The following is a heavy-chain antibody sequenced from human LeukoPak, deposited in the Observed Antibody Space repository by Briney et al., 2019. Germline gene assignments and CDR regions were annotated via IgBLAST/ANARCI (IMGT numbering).Heavy chain of an antibody. V-gene: IGHV3-30*03. J-gene: IGHJ4*02. CDR3: ARDPRLLAVAGTVDY. CDR2: ISYDGSNK. Sequence: PGGSLRLSCAASGFTFSSYDMHWVRQAPGKGLEWVALISYDGSNKYYADSVKGRFTISRDNSKNTLYLQMNSLRAEDTAVYYCARDPRLLAVAGTVDYWGQGTLVTVSS. D-gene: IGHD6-19*01. CDR1: GFTFSSYD.